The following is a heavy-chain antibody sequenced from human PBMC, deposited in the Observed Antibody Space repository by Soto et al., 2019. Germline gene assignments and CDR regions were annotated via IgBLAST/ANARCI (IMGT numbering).Heavy chain of an antibody. V-gene: IGHV1-69*12. CDR3: ACRSSGSYYPYYYGMDV. Sequence: QVQLVQSGAEVKKPGSSVKVSCKASGGTFSSYAISWVRQAPGQGLEWMGGNIPIFGTANYAQKFQGRVTITADESTSTAYMELSSLRSEDTAVYYCACRSSGSYYPYYYGMDVWGQGTTVTVSS. D-gene: IGHD1-26*01. J-gene: IGHJ6*02. CDR1: GGTFSSYA. CDR2: NIPIFGTA.